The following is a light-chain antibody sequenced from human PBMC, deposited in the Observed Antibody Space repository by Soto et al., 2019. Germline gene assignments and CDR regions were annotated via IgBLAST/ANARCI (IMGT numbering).Light chain of an antibody. CDR3: AAWDDTVRSYV. CDR2: RDI. V-gene: IGLV1-47*01. Sequence: QSVLTQPPSVSGTPGQGVTISCSGATSNIGTNYVHWFRQLPGTAPKVLSNRDIQRPSGVPDRFSGSKSGTSASLAISGLQSEDEAEYYCAAWDDTVRSYVFGTGTKLTVL. CDR1: TSNIGTNY. J-gene: IGLJ1*01.